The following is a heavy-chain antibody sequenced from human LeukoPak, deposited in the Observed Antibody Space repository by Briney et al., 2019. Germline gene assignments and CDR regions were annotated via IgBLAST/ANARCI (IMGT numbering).Heavy chain of an antibody. Sequence: SETLSLTCAVYGGSFSGYYWSWIRQPPGKGLEWIGEINHSGSTDYNPSLKSRVTISVDTSKNQFSLKLSSVTAADTAVYYWGRRWLHRKGFDYWGQGTLGTVSS. V-gene: IGHV4-34*01. CDR1: GGSFSGYY. CDR2: INHSGST. D-gene: IGHD5-24*01. CDR3: GRRWLHRKGFDY. J-gene: IGHJ4*02.